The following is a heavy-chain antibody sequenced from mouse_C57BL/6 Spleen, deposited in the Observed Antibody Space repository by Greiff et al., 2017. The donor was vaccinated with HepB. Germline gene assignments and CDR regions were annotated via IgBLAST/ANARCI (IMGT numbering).Heavy chain of an antibody. J-gene: IGHJ3*01. Sequence: VQLQQSGPELVKPGASVKISCKASGYAFSSSWMNWVKQRPGKGLEWIGRIYPGDGDTNYNGKFKGKATLTADKSSSTAYMQLSSLTSEDSAVYFCARGSDGYPFAYWGQGTLVTVSA. CDR2: IYPGDGDT. CDR1: GYAFSSSW. D-gene: IGHD2-3*01. V-gene: IGHV1-82*01. CDR3: ARGSDGYPFAY.